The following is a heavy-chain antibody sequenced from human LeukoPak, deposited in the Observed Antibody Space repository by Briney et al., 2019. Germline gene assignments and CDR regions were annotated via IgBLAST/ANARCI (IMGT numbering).Heavy chain of an antibody. Sequence: PSETLPLTCTVSGGSISSYYWSWIRQPPGKGLEWIGYIYYSGSTKYNPSLKSRVTISVDTSKNQFSLKLSSVTAADTAVYYCARGARAGYNLEPFDYWGQGTLVTVSS. CDR3: ARGARAGYNLEPFDY. J-gene: IGHJ4*02. CDR1: GGSISSYY. CDR2: IYYSGST. V-gene: IGHV4-59*08. D-gene: IGHD5-24*01.